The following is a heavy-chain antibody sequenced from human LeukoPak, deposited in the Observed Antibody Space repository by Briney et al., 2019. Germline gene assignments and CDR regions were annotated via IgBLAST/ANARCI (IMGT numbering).Heavy chain of an antibody. CDR2: IYHSGST. J-gene: IGHJ4*02. V-gene: IGHV4-30-2*01. Sequence: SETLSLTCAVYGGSISIGGYSWSWIRQPPGKGLEWIGYIYHSGSTYYNPSLKSRVTISVDRSKNQFSLKLSSVTAADTAVYYCARGRDYYGIWGQGTLVTVSS. CDR1: GGSISIGGYS. CDR3: ARGRDYYGI. D-gene: IGHD3-10*01.